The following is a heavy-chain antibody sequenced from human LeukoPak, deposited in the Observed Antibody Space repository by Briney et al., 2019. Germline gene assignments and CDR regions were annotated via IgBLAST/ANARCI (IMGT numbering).Heavy chain of an antibody. CDR1: GCSFTSYW. CDR3: ARSPKYCSGTSCSVSY. V-gene: IGHV5-10-1*01. Sequence: GASLQISCKGSGCSFTSYWISWVRQMPGNGRECMGRIDPSDSYTNYRPSFQGHVTISADKSISTAYLQWSSLRASDTAMYYCARSPKYCSGTSCSVSYWGQGTLVTVSS. CDR2: IDPSDSYT. D-gene: IGHD2-2*01. J-gene: IGHJ4*02.